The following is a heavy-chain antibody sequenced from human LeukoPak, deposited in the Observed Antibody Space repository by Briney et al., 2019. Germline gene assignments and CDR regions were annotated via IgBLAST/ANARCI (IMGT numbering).Heavy chain of an antibody. J-gene: IGHJ4*02. CDR2: ISTSGTTI. V-gene: IGHV3-11*01. D-gene: IGHD5-12*01. Sequence: PGGSLRLSCAASGFTFSNYWMHWVRQAPGKGLEWVSYISTSGTTIYYADSVKGRFTISRDNAKNSLYLQMNSLRAEDTAVYFCASDSGYGGYDYWGQGTLVTVSS. CDR1: GFTFSNYW. CDR3: ASDSGYGGYDY.